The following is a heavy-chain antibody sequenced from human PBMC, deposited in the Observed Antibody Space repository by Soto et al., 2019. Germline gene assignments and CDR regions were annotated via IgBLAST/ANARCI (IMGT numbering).Heavy chain of an antibody. J-gene: IGHJ6*02. CDR2: ISYDGSNK. CDR1: GFTFSSYA. CDR3: ARSLWFGELSYYYGMDV. Sequence: QVQLVESGGGVVQPGRSLRLSCAASGFTFSSYAMHWVRQAPGKGLEWVAVISYDGSNKYYADSVKGRFTISRDNSKNTLELQMNSLRAEDTAVYYCARSLWFGELSYYYGMDVWGQGTTVTVSS. D-gene: IGHD3-10*01. V-gene: IGHV3-30-3*01.